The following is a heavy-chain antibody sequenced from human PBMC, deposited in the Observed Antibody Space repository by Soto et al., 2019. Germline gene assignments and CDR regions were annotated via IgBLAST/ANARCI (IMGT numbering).Heavy chain of an antibody. D-gene: IGHD6-13*01. Sequence: PGGSLRLSCAASGFTFSSYSMNWVRQAPGKGLVWVSYISSSSSTIYYADSVKGRFTISRDNAKNSLYLQMSSLRDEDTAVYYCARGPAAAGIPSYGMDVWGQGTTVTVSS. CDR3: ARGPAAAGIPSYGMDV. CDR2: ISSSSSTI. J-gene: IGHJ6*02. CDR1: GFTFSSYS. V-gene: IGHV3-48*02.